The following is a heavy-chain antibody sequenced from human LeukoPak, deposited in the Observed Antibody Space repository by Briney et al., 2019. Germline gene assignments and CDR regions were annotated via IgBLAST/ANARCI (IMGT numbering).Heavy chain of an antibody. J-gene: IGHJ4*02. Sequence: GGSLRLSCAASGFTFSSYEMNWVRQAPGKGLEWVSYISSSGSTIYYADSVKGRFTISRDNANNSLYLQMNSLTAEDTAVYYCARDYWSYSASWLDFWGQGTLVTVSS. CDR2: ISSSGSTI. V-gene: IGHV3-48*03. CDR3: ARDYWSYSASWLDF. CDR1: GFTFSSYE. D-gene: IGHD6-13*01.